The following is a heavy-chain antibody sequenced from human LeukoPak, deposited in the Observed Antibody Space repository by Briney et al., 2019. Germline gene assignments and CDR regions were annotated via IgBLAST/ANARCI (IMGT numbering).Heavy chain of an antibody. CDR1: GYSFTSYW. Sequence: HGESLKISSKGSGYSFTSYWIGWVRQMPGKGLEWMGIIYPGDSDTRYSPSFQGQVTISADKSISTAYLQWSSLKASDTAMYYCARRHGYNGFAKNFDYWGQGTLVTVSS. CDR2: IYPGDSDT. D-gene: IGHD5-24*01. J-gene: IGHJ4*02. CDR3: ARRHGYNGFAKNFDY. V-gene: IGHV5-51*01.